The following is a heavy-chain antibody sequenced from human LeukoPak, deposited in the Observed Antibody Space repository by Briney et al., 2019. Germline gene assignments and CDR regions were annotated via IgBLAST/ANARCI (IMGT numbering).Heavy chain of an antibody. V-gene: IGHV4-4*07. J-gene: IGHJ3*02. CDR2: IYTSGST. CDR3: ARVNYYDSSGYYYDAFDI. Sequence: SETLSLTCTVSGGSISSYYWSWIRQPAGKGLEWIGRIYTSGSTNYNPSLKSRVTMSVDTSKNQFSLKLGSVTAADTAVYYCARVNYYDSSGYYYDAFDIWGQGTMVTVSS. CDR1: GGSISSYY. D-gene: IGHD3-22*01.